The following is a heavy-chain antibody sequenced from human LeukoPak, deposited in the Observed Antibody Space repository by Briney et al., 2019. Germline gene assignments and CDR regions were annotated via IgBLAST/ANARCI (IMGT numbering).Heavy chain of an antibody. V-gene: IGHV4-4*02. Sequence: RPSETLSLTCAVSGGSISSSNWWSWVRQPPGKGLEWIGEIYHSGSTNYNPSLKSRVTISVDKSKNQFSLKLSSVTAADTAVYYCARVGQVVRRVPDYWGQGTLVTVSS. J-gene: IGHJ4*02. CDR1: GGSISSSNW. CDR3: ARVGQVVRRVPDY. D-gene: IGHD3-22*01. CDR2: IYHSGST.